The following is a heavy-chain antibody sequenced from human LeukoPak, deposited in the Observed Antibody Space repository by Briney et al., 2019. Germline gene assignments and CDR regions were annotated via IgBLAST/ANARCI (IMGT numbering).Heavy chain of an antibody. J-gene: IGHJ5*02. CDR2: IYYTGTT. CDR3: ARGFYDSSGYSNCFDP. V-gene: IGHV4-59*01. CDR1: GDSISSSY. D-gene: IGHD3-22*01. Sequence: SETLSLTCTVSGDSISSSYWSWIRQPPGKTLEWIGYIYYTGTTNYNPSLRSRVTMSIDTSKNQFSLNLNSVTAADTAVYYCARGFYDSSGYSNCFDPWGQGTLVTVSS.